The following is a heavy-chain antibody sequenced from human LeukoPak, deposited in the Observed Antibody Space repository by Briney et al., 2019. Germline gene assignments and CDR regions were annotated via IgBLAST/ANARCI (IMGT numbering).Heavy chain of an antibody. J-gene: IGHJ4*02. V-gene: IGHV3-23*01. Sequence: PGGSLRLSCAVSGITLSNYGMSWVRQAPGKGLEWVAGISDSGGGTNYADSVKGRFTISRDNPKNTLILQMNSLRPEDTAVYFWAKRGVVIRVILVGFHKEAYYFDSWGRGALVTVSS. CDR3: AKRGVVIRVILVGFHKEAYYFDS. D-gene: IGHD3-22*01. CDR1: GITLSNYG. CDR2: ISDSGGGT.